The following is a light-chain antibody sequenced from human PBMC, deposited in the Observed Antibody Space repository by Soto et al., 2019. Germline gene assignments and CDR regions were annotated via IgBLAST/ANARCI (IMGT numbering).Light chain of an antibody. V-gene: IGKV3-15*01. J-gene: IGKJ1*01. CDR2: GAS. Sequence: EIVMTQSPATLSVSPGERATLSCRASQSVSSNLAWYQQKPGQAPRLLIYGASTRATGIPARFSGSGSGTEFTLTISSLQSEDFALYYCQQRSNWPPTFGQGTKVDIK. CDR3: QQRSNWPPT. CDR1: QSVSSN.